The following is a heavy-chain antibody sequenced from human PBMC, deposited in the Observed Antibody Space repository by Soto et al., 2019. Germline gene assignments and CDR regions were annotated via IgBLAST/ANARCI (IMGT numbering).Heavy chain of an antibody. J-gene: IGHJ3*02. CDR1: GFTFSNYG. D-gene: IGHD6-25*01. CDR2: IWHDGSYK. CDR3: ARAPSGSHDVFDI. Sequence: QVQLVESGGGVVQPGRSLRLSCEASGFTFSNYGMHWVRQAPGKGLEWVTVIWHDGSYKYYGDSVKGRFTISRDNSKNTLYLQMNSLRADDTAVYYCARAPSGSHDVFDIWGQGTMVTVSS. V-gene: IGHV3-33*01.